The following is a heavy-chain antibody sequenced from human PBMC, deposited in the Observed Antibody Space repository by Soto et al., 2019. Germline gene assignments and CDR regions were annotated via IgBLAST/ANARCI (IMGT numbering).Heavy chain of an antibody. Sequence: SETPXLTFTVSGGSISSSSYYWGWIRQPPGKGLEWIGSIYYSGSTYYNPSLKSRVTISVDTSKNQFSLKLSSVTAADTAVYYCARQGSSSWYGYYYYGMDVWGQGTTVT. CDR2: IYYSGST. CDR3: ARQGSSSWYGYYYYGMDV. CDR1: GGSISSSSYY. V-gene: IGHV4-39*01. D-gene: IGHD6-13*01. J-gene: IGHJ6*02.